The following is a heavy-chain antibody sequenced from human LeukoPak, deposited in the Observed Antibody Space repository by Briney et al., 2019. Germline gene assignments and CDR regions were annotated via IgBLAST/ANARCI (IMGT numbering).Heavy chain of an antibody. Sequence: GGSLRLSCAASGFTFSSYWMSWVRQAPGKGLEWVANIKQDGSEKYYVDSVKGRFTISRDNAKNSLYLQMNSLRAEDTAVYYCARGGVPYVYYFDYWGQGTLVTVSS. V-gene: IGHV3-7*01. J-gene: IGHJ4*02. CDR3: ARGGVPYVYYFDY. CDR1: GFTFSSYW. D-gene: IGHD2-2*01. CDR2: IKQDGSEK.